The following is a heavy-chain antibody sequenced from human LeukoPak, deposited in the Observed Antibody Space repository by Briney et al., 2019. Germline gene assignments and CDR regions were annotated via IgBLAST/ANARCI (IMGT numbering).Heavy chain of an antibody. CDR1: GFTFTDYW. Sequence: PGGSLRLSCAASGFTFTDYWMTWVRQVPGKGLEWVANIHKAGTESYYVDSVKGRFTISRDNAKNSLYLQMNSLRAEDTAVYYCARSPGATVTTGWFDPWGQGTLVTVSS. D-gene: IGHD4-17*01. J-gene: IGHJ5*02. V-gene: IGHV3-7*01. CDR3: ARSPGATVTTGWFDP. CDR2: IHKAGTES.